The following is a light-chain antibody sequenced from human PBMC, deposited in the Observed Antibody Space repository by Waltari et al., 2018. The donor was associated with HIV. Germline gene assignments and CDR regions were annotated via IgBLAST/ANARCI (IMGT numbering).Light chain of an antibody. Sequence: EIVLTQSPGTLSLSPGERATFSCRASQSVNSDYVAWSQQKPGQAPRLVMYGASTRALGLPDRFSGSGSGTDFTLTIVRLEPEDFAVYYCQQYGVLPITFGQGTRLEI. CDR3: QQYGVLPIT. V-gene: IGKV3-20*01. J-gene: IGKJ5*01. CDR1: QSVNSDY. CDR2: GAS.